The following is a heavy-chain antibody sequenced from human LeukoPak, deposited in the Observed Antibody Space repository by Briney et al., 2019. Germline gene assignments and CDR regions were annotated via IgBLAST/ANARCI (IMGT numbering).Heavy chain of an antibody. CDR1: GFTFSSYE. Sequence: GGSLRLSCAASGFTFSSYEMNWVRQAPGKGLEWVSYISSSGSTIYYADSVKGRFTISRDNAKNSLYLQMNSLRAEDTAVYHCARDPYSSSWSLYYYYGMDVWGKGTTVTVSS. CDR2: ISSSGSTI. CDR3: ARDPYSSSWSLYYYYGMDV. V-gene: IGHV3-48*03. J-gene: IGHJ6*04. D-gene: IGHD6-13*01.